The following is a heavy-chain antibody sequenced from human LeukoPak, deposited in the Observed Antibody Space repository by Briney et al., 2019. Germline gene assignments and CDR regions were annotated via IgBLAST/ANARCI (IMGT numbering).Heavy chain of an antibody. CDR1: GFTFSSFW. CDR2: VNGDGTST. V-gene: IGHV3-74*03. J-gene: IGHJ5*02. D-gene: IGHD4-23*01. CDR3: VTAKTVVTPERT. Sequence: PGESLRLSCAASGFTFSSFWMHWVRQAPGKGLVWVSRVNGDGTSTTYADSVKGRFTTSRDNPKNTLYLQMNSLRAEDTAVYYCVTAKTVVTPERTWGQGTLVTVSS.